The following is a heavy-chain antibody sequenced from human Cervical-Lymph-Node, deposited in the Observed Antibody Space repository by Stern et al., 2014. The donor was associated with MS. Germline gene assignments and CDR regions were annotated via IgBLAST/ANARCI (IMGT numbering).Heavy chain of an antibody. V-gene: IGHV3-53*01. CDR3: ARGQYSKYYFDF. D-gene: IGHD5-18*01. J-gene: IGHJ4*02. CDR2: IYLGGST. CDR1: GFTVSTNY. Sequence: EVQLVESGGGLIRPGGSLRLSCAASGFTVSTNYMTWVRQAPGKGLEWVSVIYLGGSTYYADSVKGRFTISRDNSRNTLYLQMNSLRAEDTAIYYCARGQYSKYYFDFWGQGTLVTVSS.